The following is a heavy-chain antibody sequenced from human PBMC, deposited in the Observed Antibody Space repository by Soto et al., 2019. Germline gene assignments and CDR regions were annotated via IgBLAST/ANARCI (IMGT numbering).Heavy chain of an antibody. CDR2: ISYDGSNK. CDR3: ARDLRFLEWSLYYYYYYGMDV. V-gene: IGHV3-30-3*01. J-gene: IGHJ6*02. Sequence: GGSLRLSCAASGFTFSSYAMHWVRQAPGKGLEWVAVISYDGSNKYYADSVKGRFTISRDNSKNTLYLQMNSLRAEDTAVYYCARDLRFLEWSLYYYYYYGMDVWGQGTTVTVSS. D-gene: IGHD3-3*01. CDR1: GFTFSSYA.